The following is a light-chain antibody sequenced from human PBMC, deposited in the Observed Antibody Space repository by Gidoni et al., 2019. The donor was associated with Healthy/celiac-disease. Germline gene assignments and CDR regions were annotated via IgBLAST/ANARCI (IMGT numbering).Light chain of an antibody. Sequence: DIQMTLSPSSLSASVGARVTITCRASQSISSYLNWYQQKPGKAPKLLIYAASSWQSGVPSRFSGSGSGTDFTLTISSLQPEDFATYYCQQSYSTPLTFGGXTKVEIK. CDR3: QQSYSTPLT. CDR1: QSISSY. J-gene: IGKJ4*01. V-gene: IGKV1-39*01. CDR2: AAS.